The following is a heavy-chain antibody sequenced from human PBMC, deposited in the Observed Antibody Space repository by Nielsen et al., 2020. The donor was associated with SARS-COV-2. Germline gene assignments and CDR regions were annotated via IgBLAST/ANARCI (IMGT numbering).Heavy chain of an antibody. CDR1: GYTFTGYF. D-gene: IGHD1-26*01. Sequence: ASVKVSCKASGYTFTGYFIHWVRQAPGQGLEWMGRIHPKSGDTLYAQKFQGRVTMTRDTSITTGYMELNRLRSDDAAIYYCARWVTLVGSSLRGYFFDSWGQGTLVAVSS. CDR2: IHPKSGDT. V-gene: IGHV1-2*06. J-gene: IGHJ4*02. CDR3: ARWVTLVGSSLRGYFFDS.